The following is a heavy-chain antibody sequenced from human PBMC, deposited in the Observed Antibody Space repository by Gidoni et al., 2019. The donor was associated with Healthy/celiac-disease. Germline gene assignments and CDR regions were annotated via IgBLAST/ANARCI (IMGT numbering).Heavy chain of an antibody. D-gene: IGHD3-10*01. J-gene: IGHJ5*02. Sequence: SSYGMHWVRQAPGKGLEWVAVISYDGSNKYYADSVKGRFTISRDNSKNTLYLQMNSLRAEDTAVYYCAKESYGSGSYLTGGYNWFDPWGQGTLVTVSS. CDR2: ISYDGSNK. V-gene: IGHV3-30*18. CDR1: SSYG. CDR3: AKESYGSGSYLTGGYNWFDP.